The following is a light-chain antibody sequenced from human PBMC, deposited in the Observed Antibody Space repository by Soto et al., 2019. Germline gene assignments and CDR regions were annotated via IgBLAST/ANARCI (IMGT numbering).Light chain of an antibody. J-gene: IGKJ4*01. V-gene: IGKV3-11*01. CDR1: QSVSSY. CDR3: QRRSNWPLP. CDR2: DAS. Sequence: EIVLTQSPATLSLSPGERATLSCRASQSVSSYLAWYQQKPGQAPRLLIYDASNRATGIPARFSGSGSGTDITLTISSLEPEDFAVHYCQRRSNWPLPFGGGTKVEIK.